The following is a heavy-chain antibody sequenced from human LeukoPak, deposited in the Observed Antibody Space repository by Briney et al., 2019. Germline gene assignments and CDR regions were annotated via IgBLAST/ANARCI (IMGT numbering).Heavy chain of an antibody. CDR2: IYTSGST. D-gene: IGHD1-26*01. CDR1: GGSISSGNYY. Sequence: SETLSLTCTVSGGSISSGNYYWSWIRQPAGKGLEWIGRIYTSGSTSYNPSLKSRVTISVDTSKKQFSLKLSSVTAADTAFYYCARYIVSYPHDAFDIWGQGTMVTVSS. CDR3: ARYIVSYPHDAFDI. V-gene: IGHV4-61*02. J-gene: IGHJ3*02.